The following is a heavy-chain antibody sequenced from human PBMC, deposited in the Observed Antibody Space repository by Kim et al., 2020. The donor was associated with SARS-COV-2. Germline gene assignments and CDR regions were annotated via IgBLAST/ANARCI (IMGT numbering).Heavy chain of an antibody. CDR1: GFTFDDYA. Sequence: GGSLRLSCAASGFTFDDYAMHWVRQAPGKGLEWVSGISWNSGSIGYADSVKGRFTISRDNARNSLYLQMNSLRAEDTALYYCAKVRSWADDAFDIWGQGTMVTVSS. J-gene: IGHJ3*02. CDR3: AKVRSWADDAFDI. D-gene: IGHD6-13*01. V-gene: IGHV3-9*01. CDR2: ISWNSGSI.